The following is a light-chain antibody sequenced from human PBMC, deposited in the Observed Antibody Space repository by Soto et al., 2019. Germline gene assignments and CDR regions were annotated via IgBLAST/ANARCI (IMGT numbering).Light chain of an antibody. Sequence: AIHMTQSPSSLSASVGDIVTITCRASQGIRNDLGWYQQKPGKAPKLLIYAASSLQSGVPSRFSGSGSGTDFTLTISRLEPEDFAVYYCQQYGSSGTFGQGTKVDIK. J-gene: IGKJ1*01. CDR3: QQYGSSGT. V-gene: IGKV1-6*01. CDR1: QGIRND. CDR2: AAS.